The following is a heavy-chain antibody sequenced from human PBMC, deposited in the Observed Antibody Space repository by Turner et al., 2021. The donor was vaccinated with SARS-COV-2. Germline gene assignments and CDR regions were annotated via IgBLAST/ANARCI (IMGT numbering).Heavy chain of an antibody. V-gene: IGHV4-39*01. CDR1: GCSISSSSYY. D-gene: IGHD3-3*01. Sequence: QLQLQESGPGQVKPSETLSLTCTVSGCSISSSSYYWGWIRQPPGKGLEWIGSVYNSGSTYYNPSLKSRVTISVDTSKNQFSLKLSSVTAADTAVYYCAGRRFMSGYSFDYWGQGTLVTVSS. J-gene: IGHJ4*02. CDR3: AGRRFMSGYSFDY. CDR2: VYNSGST.